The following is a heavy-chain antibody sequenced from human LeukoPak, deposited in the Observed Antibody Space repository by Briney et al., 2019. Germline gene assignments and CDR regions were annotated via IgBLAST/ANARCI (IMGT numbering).Heavy chain of an antibody. Sequence: PGGSLGLSCAASGFTFSSYAMSWVRQAPGKGLEWVSAISGSGGSTYYADSVKGRFTISRDNSKNTLYLQMNSLRAEDTAVYYCATYYDFWSGYYFDYWGQGTLVTVSS. CDR3: ATYYDFWSGYYFDY. V-gene: IGHV3-23*01. D-gene: IGHD3-3*01. J-gene: IGHJ4*02. CDR1: GFTFSSYA. CDR2: ISGSGGST.